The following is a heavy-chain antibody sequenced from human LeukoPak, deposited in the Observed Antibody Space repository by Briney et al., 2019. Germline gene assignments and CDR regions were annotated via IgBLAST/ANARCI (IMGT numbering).Heavy chain of an antibody. D-gene: IGHD2-2*02. CDR1: GYRFTNYW. J-gene: IGHJ4*02. V-gene: IGHV5-51*01. CDR3: AIGGDSSTSCYRCFNY. Sequence: GESLKISCKGSGYRFTNYWIGWVRQMPGKGLEWMGIIYPGDSDTRYSPSFQGQVTISVDKSISTAYLQWSSLETSDTVMYFCAIGGDSSTSCYRCFNYWGQGTLVTVSS. CDR2: IYPGDSDT.